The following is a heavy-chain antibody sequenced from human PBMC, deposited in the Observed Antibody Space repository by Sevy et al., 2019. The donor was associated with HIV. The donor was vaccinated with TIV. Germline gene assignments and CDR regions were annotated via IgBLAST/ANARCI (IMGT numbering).Heavy chain of an antibody. Sequence: ASVKVSCKASGYTFDSFGVTWVRQAPGQGLEWMGWISADNGNTNYAQKLQGRVTMTTDSSTSTAYMEVRSLRSDDTAVYYWARGGWSRSGWHGYFFDYWGQGTLVTVSS. CDR2: ISADNGNT. CDR3: ARGGWSRSGWHGYFFDY. D-gene: IGHD6-19*01. CDR1: GYTFDSFG. J-gene: IGHJ4*02. V-gene: IGHV1-18*01.